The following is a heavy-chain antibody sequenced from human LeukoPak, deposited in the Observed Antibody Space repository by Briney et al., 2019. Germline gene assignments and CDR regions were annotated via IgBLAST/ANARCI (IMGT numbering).Heavy chain of an antibody. CDR3: ARDGYSSSWYPLGY. J-gene: IGHJ4*02. D-gene: IGHD6-13*01. CDR1: GGSFSGYY. Sequence: SENLSLTCAVYGGSFSGYYWSWIRQPPGKGLEWVGEINHSGSTNYNPSLKSRVTISVDTSKNQFSLKLSSVTAADTAVYYCARDGYSSSWYPLGYWGQGTLVTVSS. V-gene: IGHV4-34*01. CDR2: INHSGST.